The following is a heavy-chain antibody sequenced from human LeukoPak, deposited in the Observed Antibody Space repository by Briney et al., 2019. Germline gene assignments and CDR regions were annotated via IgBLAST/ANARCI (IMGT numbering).Heavy chain of an antibody. V-gene: IGHV3-30-3*01. J-gene: IGHJ4*02. CDR2: ISYDGSNK. CDR1: GFTFNNYA. Sequence: GGSLRLSCAASGFTFNNYAMSWVRQAPGKGLEWVAQISYDGSNKYYADSVKGRFTISRDNSKNTLSLHMNSLRAEDTSLYYCAKDRAAGAVTTYDSWGRGTLVTVSS. D-gene: IGHD4-17*01. CDR3: AKDRAAGAVTTYDS.